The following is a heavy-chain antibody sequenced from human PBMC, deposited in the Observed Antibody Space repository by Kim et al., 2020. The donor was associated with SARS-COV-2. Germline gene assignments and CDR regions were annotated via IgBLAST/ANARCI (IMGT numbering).Heavy chain of an antibody. CDR2: ISSKANSYAS. V-gene: IGHV3-73*01. J-gene: IGHJ5*02. CDR1: GFTFSGSA. Sequence: GGSLRLSCAASGFTFSGSAMHWVRQASGKGLEWVCRISSKANSYASAYAASVKGRFTISRDDSKHTAQLQMNGLKTEDTAVYYCTRHASSWYNWFDPWGQGTLVTVSS. CDR3: TRHASSWYNWFDP. D-gene: IGHD6-13*01.